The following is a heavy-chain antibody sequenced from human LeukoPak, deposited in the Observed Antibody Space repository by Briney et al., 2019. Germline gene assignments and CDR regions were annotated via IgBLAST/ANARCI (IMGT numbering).Heavy chain of an antibody. CDR3: AGDATNRVGATIYYFDY. CDR1: GFTFSSSA. D-gene: IGHD1-26*01. CDR2: ISASGGST. V-gene: IGHV3-23*01. Sequence: GGSLRLSCAASGFTFSSSAMGWVRQVPGKGLEWVSGISASGGSTSYADSVKGRFTISRDNSKNTLYLQMNSLRAEDTAVYYCAGDATNRVGATIYYFDYWGQGTLVTVSS. J-gene: IGHJ4*02.